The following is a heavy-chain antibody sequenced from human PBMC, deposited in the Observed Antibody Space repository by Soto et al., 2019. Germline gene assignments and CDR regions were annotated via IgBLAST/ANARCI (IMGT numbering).Heavy chain of an antibody. V-gene: IGHV3-30*18. CDR3: AKDRYSGTYPTDFDY. CDR1: GFTFSGYV. Sequence: GGSLRLSCAGSGFTFSGYVIHWVRQAPGKGLEWVALISYDGGNEKYTESVKDRFTISRDDSHSVAYLQMSSLRTEDTAMYYCAKDRYSGTYPTDFDYWGQGSLVTVSS. CDR2: ISYDGGNE. J-gene: IGHJ4*02. D-gene: IGHD1-26*01.